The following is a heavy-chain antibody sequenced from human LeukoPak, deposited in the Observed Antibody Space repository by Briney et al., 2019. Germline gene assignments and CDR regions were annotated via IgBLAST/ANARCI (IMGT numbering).Heavy chain of an antibody. D-gene: IGHD6-13*01. CDR2: IYYSGST. V-gene: IGHV4-59*01. CDR3: ARDSGSSWYFQH. J-gene: IGHJ1*01. Sequence: SETLSLTCTVSGGSISSYYWSWIRQPPGKGLEWIGYIYYSGSTNYNPSLKSRVTISVDTSKNQFSLKLSSVTAADTAVYYCARDSGSSWYFQHWGQGTLVTVSS. CDR1: GGSISSYY.